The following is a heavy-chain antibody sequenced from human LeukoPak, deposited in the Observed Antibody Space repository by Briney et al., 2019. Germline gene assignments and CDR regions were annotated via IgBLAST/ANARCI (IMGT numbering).Heavy chain of an antibody. D-gene: IGHD3-10*01. V-gene: IGHV4-39*01. CDR1: GGSISSSSYY. Sequence: SETLSLTCTVSGGSISSSSYYWGWIRQPPGKGLEWIGGIYYSGSTYYNPSLKSRVTISVDTSKNQFSLKLSSVTAADTAVYYCARHQWFGELGADYWGQGTLVTVSS. CDR3: ARHQWFGELGADY. CDR2: IYYSGST. J-gene: IGHJ4*02.